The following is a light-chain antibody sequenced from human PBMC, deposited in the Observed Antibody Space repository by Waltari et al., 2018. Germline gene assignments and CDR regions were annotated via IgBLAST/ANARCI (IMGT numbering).Light chain of an antibody. J-gene: IGLJ3*02. CDR1: SSNVGPNY. CDR2: TNN. CDR3: AAWDDSLNAWM. V-gene: IGLV1-44*01. Sequence: QSVLTQPPSTSGTPGQRVTISCSGSSSNVGPNYVSWYQQLPGTAPTLLIYTNNRGPAGAPDRFAGSKSGTAASLAISGLQSEDEADYYCAAWDDSLNAWMFGGGTKLTVL.